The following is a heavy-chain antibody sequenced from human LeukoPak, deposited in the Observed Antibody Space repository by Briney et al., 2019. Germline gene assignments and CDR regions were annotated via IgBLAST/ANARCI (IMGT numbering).Heavy chain of an antibody. J-gene: IGHJ6*03. D-gene: IGHD1-26*01. CDR1: GFTFSSYE. V-gene: IGHV3-48*03. Sequence: GGSLRLSCVASGFTFSSYEMNWVRQAPGKGLEWVSYISSSGSTIYYADSVKGRFTISRDNAKNSLYLQMNSLRAEDTAVYYCAREAGATRYYYYYMDVWGKGTTVTVSS. CDR3: AREAGATRYYYYYMDV. CDR2: ISSSGSTI.